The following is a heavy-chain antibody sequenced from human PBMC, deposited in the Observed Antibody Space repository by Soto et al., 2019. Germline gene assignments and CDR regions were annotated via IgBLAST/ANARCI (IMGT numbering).Heavy chain of an antibody. D-gene: IGHD5-18*01. CDR1: GYTFTSYY. Sequence: ASVKVSCKASGYTFTSYYMHWVRQAPGQGLEWMGIINPSGGSTSYAQKFQGRVTMTRDTSTSTVYMELSSLRSEDTAVYYCARESPQAGVDTAMVYFDYWGQGTLVTVSS. CDR3: ARESPQAGVDTAMVYFDY. J-gene: IGHJ4*02. CDR2: INPSGGST. V-gene: IGHV1-46*01.